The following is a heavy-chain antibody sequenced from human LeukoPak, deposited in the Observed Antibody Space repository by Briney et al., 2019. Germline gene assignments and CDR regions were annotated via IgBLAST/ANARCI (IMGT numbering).Heavy chain of an antibody. V-gene: IGHV4-59*12. J-gene: IGHJ4*02. CDR2: IYYSGST. CDR3: AGSNYYDSSGYYHTYYFDY. D-gene: IGHD3-22*01. Sequence: SETLSLTCTVSGGSISSYYWSWIRQPPGKGLEWIGYIYYSGSTNYNPSLKSRVTISVDTSKNQFSLKLSSVTAADTAVYYCAGSNYYDSSGYYHTYYFDYWGQGTLVTVSS. CDR1: GGSISSYY.